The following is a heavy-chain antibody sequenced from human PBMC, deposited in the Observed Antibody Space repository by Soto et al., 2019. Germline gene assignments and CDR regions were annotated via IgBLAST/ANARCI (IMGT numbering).Heavy chain of an antibody. J-gene: IGHJ6*02. CDR1: GGTISSSSYS. CDR2: GDYSGGT. CDR3: ARLNTYGEISNYYGMDV. D-gene: IGHD5-18*01. Sequence: SGTLSLTFTVFGGTISSSSYSWGWIRQPPWKGLGWSGTGDYSGGTGCNPSLKSRVTISGDTSKNQFSLKLSCVTAADTAVYYCARLNTYGEISNYYGMDVWGQGTTVTVSS. V-gene: IGHV4-39*01.